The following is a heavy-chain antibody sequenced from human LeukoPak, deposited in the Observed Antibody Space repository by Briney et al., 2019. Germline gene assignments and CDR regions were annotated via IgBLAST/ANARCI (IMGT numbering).Heavy chain of an antibody. CDR3: ARDPYSGSYGNYYYYFMDV. CDR2: ISYDGSNE. D-gene: IGHD1-26*01. J-gene: IGHJ6*03. CDR1: KFTFSTFS. V-gene: IGHV3-30*04. Sequence: GGSLRLSCAASKFTFSTFSMSWVRQAPGKGLEWVAIISYDGSNEYYADSVKGRFTISRDNAKNSLYLQMNSLRAEDTAVYYCARDPYSGSYGNYYYYFMDVWGKGTTVTISS.